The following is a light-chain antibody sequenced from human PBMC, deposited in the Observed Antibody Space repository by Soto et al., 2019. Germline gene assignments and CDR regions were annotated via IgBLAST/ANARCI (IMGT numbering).Light chain of an antibody. V-gene: IGKV3-20*01. J-gene: IGKJ1*01. CDR2: GAS. CDR1: QSVSSSY. Sequence: EIVLTQSPGTLSLSPGERATLSFRASQSVSSSYLAWYQQKAGQAPRLLIYGASSRATGIPDRFSGSGSGTDFTLTISRLEPEDFAVYYCQHYGSSWTFGQGTKVEIK. CDR3: QHYGSSWT.